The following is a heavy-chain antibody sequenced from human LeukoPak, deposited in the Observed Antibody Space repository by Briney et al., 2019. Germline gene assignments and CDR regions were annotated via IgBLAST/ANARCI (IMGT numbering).Heavy chain of an antibody. J-gene: IGHJ3*02. CDR1: DGSISGYY. CDR3: AREVGATDSAFDI. CDR2: IYYSGST. V-gene: IGHV4-59*01. Sequence: SETLSLTCTVSDGSISGYYWSWIRQPPGKGLEWIGYIYYSGSTNYNPSLKSRVTISVDTSKNQFSLKLSSVTAADTAVYYCAREVGATDSAFDIWGQGTMVTVSS. D-gene: IGHD1-26*01.